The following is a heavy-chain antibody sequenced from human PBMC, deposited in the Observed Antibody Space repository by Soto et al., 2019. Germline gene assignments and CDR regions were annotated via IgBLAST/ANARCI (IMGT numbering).Heavy chain of an antibody. CDR1: GGTFSSYA. Sequence: QVQLVQSGAEVKKPGSSVRVSCKASGGTFSSYAISWVRQAPGQGLEWMGGIIPIFGTENYAQKFQGRVTITADESTSTAYMERRSLRAEDTAVYYCARDRIAGSKYYYGMDVWGQGTTVTVSS. V-gene: IGHV1-69*01. D-gene: IGHD6-13*01. J-gene: IGHJ6*02. CDR3: ARDRIAGSKYYYGMDV. CDR2: IIPIFGTE.